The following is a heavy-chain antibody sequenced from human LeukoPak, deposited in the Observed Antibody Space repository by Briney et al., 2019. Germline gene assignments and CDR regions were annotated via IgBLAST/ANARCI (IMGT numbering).Heavy chain of an antibody. D-gene: IGHD6-19*01. CDR3: ARCIAVAGSPLNWFDP. CDR2: IYYSGST. Sequence: SQTLSLTCAVSGGSISSGGYSWSWIRQPPGKGLEWIGYIYYSGSTNYNPSLKSRVTISVDTSKNQFSLKLSSVTAADTAVYYCARCIAVAGSPLNWFDPWGQGTLVTVSS. J-gene: IGHJ5*02. V-gene: IGHV4-61*08. CDR1: GGSISSGGYS.